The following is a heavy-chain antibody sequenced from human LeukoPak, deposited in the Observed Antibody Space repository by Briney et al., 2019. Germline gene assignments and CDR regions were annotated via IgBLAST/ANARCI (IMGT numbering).Heavy chain of an antibody. Sequence: PSQTLSLTCAISGDSVSTNSAAWNWIRQSPSRGLEWLGRTYYRSKWYNDYAVSVKSRITINPDTSKNQFSLKLASVTAADTAVYYCARARWVGATNYFDYWGQGALVTVSS. CDR3: ARARWVGATNYFDY. J-gene: IGHJ4*02. D-gene: IGHD1-26*01. CDR1: GDSVSTNSAA. CDR2: TYYRSKWYN. V-gene: IGHV6-1*01.